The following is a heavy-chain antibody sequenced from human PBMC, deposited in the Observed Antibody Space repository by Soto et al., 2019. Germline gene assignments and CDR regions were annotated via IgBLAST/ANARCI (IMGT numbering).Heavy chain of an antibody. J-gene: IGHJ5*02. Sequence: ASVKVSCKVSGYTLTELSMHWVRQAPGKGLEWMGGFDPEDGETIYAQKFQGRVTMTEDTSTDTAYMELSSLRSEDTAVYYCATGVTMVRGVIITVPLFDPWGQGTLVT. CDR3: ATGVTMVRGVIITVPLFDP. CDR2: FDPEDGET. CDR1: GYTLTELS. V-gene: IGHV1-24*01. D-gene: IGHD3-10*01.